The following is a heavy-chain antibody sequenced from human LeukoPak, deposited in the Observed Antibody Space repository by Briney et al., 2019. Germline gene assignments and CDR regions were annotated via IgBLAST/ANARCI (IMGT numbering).Heavy chain of an antibody. V-gene: IGHV3-72*01. Sequence: GGSLRLSCAASGFTFSDHYMDWVRQAPGKGLEWVGRTRNKANSYTTEYAASVKGRFTISRDDSKNSLYLQMNSLKTEDTAVYYCARGSSSWSNFDYWGQGTLVTVSS. J-gene: IGHJ4*02. CDR3: ARGSSSWSNFDY. CDR1: GFTFSDHY. D-gene: IGHD6-13*01. CDR2: TRNKANSYTT.